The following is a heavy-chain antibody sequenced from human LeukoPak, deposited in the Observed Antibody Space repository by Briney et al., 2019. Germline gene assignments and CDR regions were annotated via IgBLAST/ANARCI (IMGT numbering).Heavy chain of an antibody. D-gene: IGHD1-26*01. CDR2: INPNSGGT. CDR1: GYTFTGYY. V-gene: IGHV1-2*02. CDR3: ASGPLRTQVGATRPYYYYYMDV. Sequence: ASVKVSCKASGYTFTGYYMHWVRQAPGQGLEWMGWINPNSGGTNYAQKFQGRVTITRNTSISTAYMELSSLRSEDTAVYYCASGPLRTQVGATRPYYYYYMDVWGKGTTVTVSS. J-gene: IGHJ6*03.